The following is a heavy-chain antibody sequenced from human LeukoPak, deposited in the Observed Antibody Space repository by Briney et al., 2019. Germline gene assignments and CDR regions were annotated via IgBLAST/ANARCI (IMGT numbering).Heavy chain of an antibody. CDR3: VRDRYYVADY. J-gene: IGHJ4*02. CDR1: GFTFSSTW. CDR2: IHSDGSST. D-gene: IGHD3-10*02. Sequence: GGSLRLSCAASGFTFSSTWMHWFRQAPGKGLVWVSRIHSDGSSTIYADSVKGRFTISRDNAKNTLYLQMNSLRAEDTAVYYCVRDRYYVADYWGQGTLVTVSS. V-gene: IGHV3-74*01.